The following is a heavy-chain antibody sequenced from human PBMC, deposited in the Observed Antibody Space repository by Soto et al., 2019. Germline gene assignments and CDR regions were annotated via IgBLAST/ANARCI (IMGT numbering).Heavy chain of an antibody. CDR2: IIPIFGTA. V-gene: IGHV1-69*01. CDR3: ARSQGASSSLDIYYYYYYGMDV. D-gene: IGHD6-19*01. Sequence: QVQLVQSGAEVKKPGSSVKVPCKAPGGTFSSYAISWVRQAPGQGLEWMGGIIPIFGTANYAQKFQGRVTITADESTSTGYMELSSLRSEDTAVYYCARSQGASSSLDIYYYYYYGMDVWGQGTTVTVSS. J-gene: IGHJ6*02. CDR1: GGTFSSYA.